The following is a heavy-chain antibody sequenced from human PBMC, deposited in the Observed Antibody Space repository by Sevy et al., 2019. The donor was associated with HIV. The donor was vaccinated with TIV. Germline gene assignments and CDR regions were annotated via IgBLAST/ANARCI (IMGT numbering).Heavy chain of an antibody. CDR1: GFTFSSYS. CDR2: ISSGSSTI. Sequence: GGSLRLSCAASGFTFSSYSMNWVRQAPGKGLEWVSYISSGSSTIYYADSVKGRFTISRDNAKNSLYLRMNSLRDEDTAVYYCARNVEGFDYWGQGTLVTVSS. J-gene: IGHJ4*02. V-gene: IGHV3-48*02. CDR3: ARNVEGFDY.